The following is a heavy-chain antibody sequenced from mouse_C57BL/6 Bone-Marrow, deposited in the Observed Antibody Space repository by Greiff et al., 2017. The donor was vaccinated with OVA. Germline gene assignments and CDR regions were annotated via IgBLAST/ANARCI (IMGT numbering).Heavy chain of an antibody. J-gene: IGHJ3*01. CDR1: GFSLTSYG. CDR2: IWSGGST. V-gene: IGHV2-2*01. Sequence: VMLVESGPGLVQPSQSLSITCTVSGFSLTSYGVHWVRQSPGKGLEWLGVIWSGGSTDYNAAFISRLSISKDNSKSQVFFKMNSLQADDTAIYYCARKGDGSSYAWFAYWGQGTLVTVSA. D-gene: IGHD1-1*01. CDR3: ARKGDGSSYAWFAY.